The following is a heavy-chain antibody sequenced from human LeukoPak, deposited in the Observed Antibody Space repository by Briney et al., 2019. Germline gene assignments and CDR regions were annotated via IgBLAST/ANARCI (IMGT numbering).Heavy chain of an antibody. CDR2: IIPILGIA. CDR3: ARDAPVLLWFGEGKNQNWFDP. V-gene: IGHV1-69*04. J-gene: IGHJ5*02. Sequence: SVKVSCKASGGTFSSYAISWVRQAPGQGLEWMGRIIPILGIANYAQKFQGRVTITADKSTSTAYMELSSLRSEDTAVYYCARDAPVLLWFGEGKNQNWFDPWGQGTLVTVSS. CDR1: GGTFSSYA. D-gene: IGHD3-10*01.